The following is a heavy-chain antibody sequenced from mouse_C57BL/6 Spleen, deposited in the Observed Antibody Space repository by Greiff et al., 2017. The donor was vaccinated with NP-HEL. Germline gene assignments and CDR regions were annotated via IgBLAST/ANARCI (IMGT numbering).Heavy chain of an antibody. CDR3: ARDTGRGYFDY. V-gene: IGHV5-4*01. CDR1: GFTFSGYA. D-gene: IGHD4-1*01. J-gene: IGHJ2*01. Sequence: EVHLVQSGGGLVKPGGSLKLSCAASGFTFSGYAMSWVRQTPEQRLEWVATISPGGGYTYYPANVKGRFTITGDKAKNNLYLQMSRLKSEDTAMYYCARDTGRGYFDYWGQGTTLTVSS. CDR2: ISPGGGYT.